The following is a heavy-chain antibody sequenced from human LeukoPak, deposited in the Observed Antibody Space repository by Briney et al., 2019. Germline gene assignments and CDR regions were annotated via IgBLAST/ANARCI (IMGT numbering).Heavy chain of an antibody. CDR1: GFTVSTNY. Sequence: GGSLRLSCAASGFTVSTNYMSWVRQAPGKGLEWVSVIYSGGSTYYADSVKGRFTISRDNSKNTLYLQMNSLRAEDTAVYYCGYYYGSGSYVNFLRGQGTLVTVSS. V-gene: IGHV3-53*01. CDR2: IYSGGST. D-gene: IGHD3-10*01. J-gene: IGHJ4*02. CDR3: GYYYGSGSYVNFL.